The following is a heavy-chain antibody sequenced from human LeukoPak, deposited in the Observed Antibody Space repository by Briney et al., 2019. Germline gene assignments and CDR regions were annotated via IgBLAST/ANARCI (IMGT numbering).Heavy chain of an antibody. CDR2: INHSGST. CDR3: ARGRWIRSVVVPAASYYFDY. CDR1: GGSFSGYY. Sequence: KPSETLSLTCAVYGGSFSGYYWSWIRQPPGKGLEWIGEINHSGSTNYNPSLKSRVTISVDTSKNQFSLKLSSVTAADTAVYYCARGRWIRSVVVPAASYYFDYWGQGTLVTVSS. D-gene: IGHD2-2*01. J-gene: IGHJ4*02. V-gene: IGHV4-34*01.